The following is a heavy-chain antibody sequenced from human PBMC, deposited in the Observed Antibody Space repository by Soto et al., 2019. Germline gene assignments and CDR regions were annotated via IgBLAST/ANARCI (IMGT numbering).Heavy chain of an antibody. CDR3: ARLQGLRYHPTGWYFDL. Sequence: GESLKISCKGSGYSFTSYWIGWVRQMPGKGLEWMGIIYPGDSDTRYSPSFQGQVTISADKSISTAYLQWSSLKASDTAMYYCARLQGLRYHPTGWYFDLWGRGTLVTVSS. V-gene: IGHV5-51*01. CDR1: GYSFTSYW. J-gene: IGHJ2*01. CDR2: IYPGDSDT. D-gene: IGHD2-21*02.